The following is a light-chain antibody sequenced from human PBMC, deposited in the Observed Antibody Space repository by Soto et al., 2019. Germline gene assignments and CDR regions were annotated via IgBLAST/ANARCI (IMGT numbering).Light chain of an antibody. CDR2: GAS. V-gene: IGKV3-20*01. CDR3: QQYGSSPIT. CDR1: QSVSSSY. Sequence: EIVLTQSPGTLSLSPGERATLSCRASQSVSSSYLAWYQQKPGQAPRLLIYGASSRATGIPDRFSGSGSGTDFTLTISRLEPEDFAVYYCQQYGSSPITFGPGTRWIS. J-gene: IGKJ3*01.